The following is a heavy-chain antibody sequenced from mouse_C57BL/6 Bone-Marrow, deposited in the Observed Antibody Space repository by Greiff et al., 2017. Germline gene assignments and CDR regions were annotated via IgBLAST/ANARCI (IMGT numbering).Heavy chain of an antibody. CDR1: GFNIKDDY. D-gene: IGHD1-1*01. CDR3: ARCYYGSSYSYYFDY. J-gene: IGHJ2*01. CDR2: IDPENGDT. V-gene: IGHV14-4*01. Sequence: EVQLQQSGAELVRPGASVKLSCTASGFNIKDDYMHWVKQRPEQGLEWIGWIDPENGDTEYASKFQGKATITADTSSSTAYMELHSLTSEDSAVYFCARCYYGSSYSYYFDYWGQGTTLTVSS.